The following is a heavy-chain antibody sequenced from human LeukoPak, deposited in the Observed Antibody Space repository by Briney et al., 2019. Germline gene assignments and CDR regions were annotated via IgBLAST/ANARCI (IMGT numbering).Heavy chain of an antibody. CDR1: GGTFSSYA. D-gene: IGHD1-26*01. CDR2: IIPIFGTA. CDR3: AMAIVRYDAFDI. V-gene: IGHV1-69*05. J-gene: IGHJ3*02. Sequence: GASVKVSCKASGGTFSSYAISWVRQAPGQGLEWMGGIIPIFGTANYAQKLQGRVTITTDESTSTAYMELSSLRSEDTAVYYCAMAIVRYDAFDIWGQGTMVTVSS.